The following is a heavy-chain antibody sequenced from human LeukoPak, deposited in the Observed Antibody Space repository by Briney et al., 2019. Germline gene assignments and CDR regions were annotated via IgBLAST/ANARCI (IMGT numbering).Heavy chain of an antibody. Sequence: GASVKGSCKASGGTFSSYAISWVRQAPGQGLEWMGRIIPIFGIANYAQKFQGRVTITADKSTSTAYMELSSLRSEDTAVYYCARVQTHYGGNSYYYYGMDVWGQGTTVTVSS. CDR3: ARVQTHYGGNSYYYYGMDV. D-gene: IGHD4-23*01. V-gene: IGHV1-69*04. CDR2: IIPIFGIA. J-gene: IGHJ6*02. CDR1: GGTFSSYA.